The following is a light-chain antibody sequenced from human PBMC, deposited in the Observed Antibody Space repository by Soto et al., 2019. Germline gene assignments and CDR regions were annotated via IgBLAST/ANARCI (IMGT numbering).Light chain of an antibody. CDR2: EVS. J-gene: IGLJ1*01. CDR3: SSHTRTSSYV. CDR1: SSDIGNYDY. V-gene: IGLV2-14*01. Sequence: QSVLTQPASVSGSPGQSITISCTGTSSDIGNYDYVSWYQQHPGKAPKLLISEVSNRPSGVSYRFAGSKSGTTASLTISGLQAEDEADYYCSSHTRTSSYVFGGGTKVTVL.